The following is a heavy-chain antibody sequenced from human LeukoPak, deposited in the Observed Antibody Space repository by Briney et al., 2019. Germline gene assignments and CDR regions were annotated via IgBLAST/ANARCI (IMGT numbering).Heavy chain of an antibody. Sequence: PGGSLRPSCAASGFTVSNNYMSWVRQAPGKGLEWVSVIYSSAGTNYADSVKGRFTISRDNSKNMLYLQMNGLRAEDTAVYYCAKEGVIAAPSAPHWFDPWGQGTLVTVSS. J-gene: IGHJ5*02. V-gene: IGHV3-53*01. CDR2: IYSSAGT. CDR3: AKEGVIAAPSAPHWFDP. D-gene: IGHD6-13*01. CDR1: GFTVSNNY.